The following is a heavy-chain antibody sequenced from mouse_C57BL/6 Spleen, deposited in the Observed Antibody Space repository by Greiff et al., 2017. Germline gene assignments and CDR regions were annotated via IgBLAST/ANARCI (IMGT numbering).Heavy chain of an antibody. CDR3: ARGGSSEYYVDY. J-gene: IGHJ2*01. CDR1: GYSFTGYY. Sequence: VQLQQSGPELVKPGASVKISCKASGYSFTGYYMNWVKQSPEKSLEWIGEINPRTGGTTYNQKFKAKATLTVDKSSSTAYMQLKSLTSEDSAVYYCARGGSSEYYVDYWGQGTTLTVSA. CDR2: INPRTGGT. V-gene: IGHV1-42*01. D-gene: IGHD1-1*01.